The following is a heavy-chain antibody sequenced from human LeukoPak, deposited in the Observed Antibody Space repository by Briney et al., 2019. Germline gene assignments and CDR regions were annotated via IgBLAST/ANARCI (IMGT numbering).Heavy chain of an antibody. Sequence: ASVKVSCKASGYTFTSYGVSWVRQAPGQGLEWMGWISGYNGNTKYAQNLQGRVTMTTDTSTSTAYMELRSLRSDDTAVYYCARDGNSGGYFDYWGQGTLVTVSS. CDR1: GYTFTSYG. CDR3: ARDGNSGGYFDY. D-gene: IGHD4-23*01. J-gene: IGHJ4*02. CDR2: ISGYNGNT. V-gene: IGHV1-18*01.